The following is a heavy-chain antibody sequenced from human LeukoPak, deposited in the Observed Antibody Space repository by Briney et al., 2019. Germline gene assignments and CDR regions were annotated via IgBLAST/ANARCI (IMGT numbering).Heavy chain of an antibody. V-gene: IGHV3-23*01. CDR2: ISGSGGST. D-gene: IGHD4-17*01. CDR3: AKGRSTVTYYSDY. CDR1: GFIFNNYA. J-gene: IGHJ4*02. Sequence: PGGSLRLSCAASGFIFNNYAIHWVRQAPGRGLEWVSAISGSGGSTYYADSVKGRFAISRDNSENTLYLQMISLRADDTAVYYCAKGRSTVTYYSDYSGPGTPVTVSS.